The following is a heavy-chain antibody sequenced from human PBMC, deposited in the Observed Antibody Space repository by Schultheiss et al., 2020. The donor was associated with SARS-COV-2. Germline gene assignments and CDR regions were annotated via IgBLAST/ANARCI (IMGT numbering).Heavy chain of an antibody. CDR2: IYYSGST. V-gene: IGHV4-59*01. D-gene: IGHD6-13*01. CDR1: GGSISSYY. CDR3: ARGRVAAAGSSGVNP. Sequence: GSLRLSCTVSGGSISSYYWSWIRQPPGKGLEWIGYIYYSGSTNYNPSLKSRVTISVDTSKNQFSLKLSSVTAADTAVYYCARGRVAAAGSSGVNPWGQGTLVTVSS. J-gene: IGHJ5*02.